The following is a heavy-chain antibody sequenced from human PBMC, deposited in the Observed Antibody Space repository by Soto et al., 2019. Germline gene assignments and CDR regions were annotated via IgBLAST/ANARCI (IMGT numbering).Heavy chain of an antibody. J-gene: IGHJ4*02. CDR1: GGSVNTGTSLYY. D-gene: IGHD1-26*01. CDR3: ARGGRGLFDS. CDR2: IYYRGST. Sequence: QVQLRESGPGLVKPSETLSLTCTVSGGSVNTGTSLYYWSWIRQSPGKGLEWIGYIYYRGSTNYLPSLTSRVAISIDTSQTQFSLRLTSVTAADTAVYYCARGGRGLFDSWGQGILVTVSS. V-gene: IGHV4-61*01.